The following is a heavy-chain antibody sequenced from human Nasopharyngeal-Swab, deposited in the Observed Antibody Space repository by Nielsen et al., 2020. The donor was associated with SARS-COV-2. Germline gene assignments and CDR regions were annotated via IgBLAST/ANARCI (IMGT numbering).Heavy chain of an antibody. D-gene: IGHD2-2*01. CDR3: ATSSGYIVVVPAAIRRYYGMDV. CDR1: GGTFSSYA. CDR2: IIPILGIA. Sequence: SSVKVSCKASGGTFSSYAISWVRQAPRQGLEWMGRIIPILGIANYAQKFQGRVTITADKSTSTAYMELSSLRSEDTAVYYCATSSGYIVVVPAAIRRYYGMDVWGQGTTVTVSS. V-gene: IGHV1-69*04. J-gene: IGHJ6*02.